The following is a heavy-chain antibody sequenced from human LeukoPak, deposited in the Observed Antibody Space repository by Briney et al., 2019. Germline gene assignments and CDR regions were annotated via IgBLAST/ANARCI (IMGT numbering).Heavy chain of an antibody. J-gene: IGHJ4*02. CDR3: ARDYDSSGYGDFDY. V-gene: IGHV1-46*01. CDR2: INSSGGST. CDR1: GYSFTSYY. Sequence: ASVKVSCKASGYSFTSYYMHWVRQAPGQGLEWMGIINSSGGSTNYAQKFQGRVTMTRDTSASTVYMELSSLRSEDTAVYFCARDYDSSGYGDFDYWGQGTLVTVSS. D-gene: IGHD3-22*01.